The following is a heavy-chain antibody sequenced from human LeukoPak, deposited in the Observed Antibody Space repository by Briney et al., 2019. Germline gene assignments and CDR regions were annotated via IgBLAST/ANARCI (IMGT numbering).Heavy chain of an antibody. D-gene: IGHD6-6*01. CDR2: ISYDGSNK. J-gene: IGHJ4*02. V-gene: IGHV3-30-3*01. CDR3: ARAGYSSSFIDY. CDR1: GFTFSSYA. Sequence: GGSLRLSCAASGFTFSSYAMHWVRQAPGKGLEWVAVISYDGSNKYYADSVKGRFTISRDNSKNTLYLQMNSLRAEDTAVYYCARAGYSSSFIDYWGQGTLVTVSS.